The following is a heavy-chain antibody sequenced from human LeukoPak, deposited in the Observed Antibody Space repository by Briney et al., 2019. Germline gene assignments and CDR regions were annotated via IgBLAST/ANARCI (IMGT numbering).Heavy chain of an antibody. CDR3: ARLRRDYYFDY. D-gene: IGHD3-3*01. J-gene: IGHJ4*02. CDR1: GFTFSRDW. Sequence: GGSLRLSCAASGFTFSRDWMHWVRQAPGKGLVWVSYFNGDDSGTNHADSVQGRFTISRDNAKNTLYLQMNSLRAEDTAVYYCARLRRDYYFDYWGQGTLVTVSS. V-gene: IGHV3-74*01. CDR2: FNGDDSGT.